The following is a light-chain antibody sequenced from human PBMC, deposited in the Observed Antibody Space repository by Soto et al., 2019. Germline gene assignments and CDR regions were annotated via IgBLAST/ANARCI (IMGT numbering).Light chain of an antibody. CDR2: GAS. V-gene: IGKV3-20*01. J-gene: IGKJ1*01. CDR1: QTISSSY. CDR3: QHYGT. Sequence: EVVLTRSPGTLSLSPGERATLSCRASQTISSSYLAWYQQRPGQAPRLLIYGASSRATGIPDRFSGSGSGTDFTPTISRLEPEDFAVYYCQHYGTFGQGTKVDIK.